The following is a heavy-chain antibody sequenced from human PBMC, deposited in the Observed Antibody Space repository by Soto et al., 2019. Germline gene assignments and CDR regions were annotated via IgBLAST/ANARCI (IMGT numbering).Heavy chain of an antibody. CDR1: GGSISRGGYY. CDR2: IYYSGST. V-gene: IGHV4-31*03. J-gene: IGHJ4*02. D-gene: IGHD1-1*01. CDR3: ARNTNWNPYYFDY. Sequence: SETLSLTCTVSGGSISRGGYYWSWIRQHPGKGLEWIGYIYYSGSTYYNPSLKSRVTISVDTSKNQFSLKPSSVTAADTAVYYCARNTNWNPYYFDYWGQGTLVTVSS.